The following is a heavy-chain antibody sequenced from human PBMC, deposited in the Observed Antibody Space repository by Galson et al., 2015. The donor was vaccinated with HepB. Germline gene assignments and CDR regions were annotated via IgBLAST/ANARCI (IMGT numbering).Heavy chain of an antibody. J-gene: IGHJ4*02. Sequence: SLRLSCAASGFTFDDYGMSWVRQAPGKGLEWVSGINWNGGSTGYADSVKGRFTISRDNAKNSLYLQMNSLRAEDTALYYCARDGVEGSSSWYDYWGQGTLVTVSS. V-gene: IGHV3-20*04. CDR3: ARDGVEGSSSWYDY. CDR1: GFTFDDYG. D-gene: IGHD6-13*01. CDR2: INWNGGST.